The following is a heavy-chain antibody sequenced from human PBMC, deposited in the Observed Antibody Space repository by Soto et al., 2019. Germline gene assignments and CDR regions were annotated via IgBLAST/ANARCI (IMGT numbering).Heavy chain of an antibody. Sequence: ASETLSLTCTVSGGSVSSGSYYWSWIRQPPGKGLEWIGYIYYSGSTNYNPSLKSRVTISVDTSKNQFSLKLSSVTAADTAVYYCARDRSPTPHDAFDIWGQGTMVTVSS. V-gene: IGHV4-61*01. CDR2: IYYSGST. J-gene: IGHJ3*02. CDR1: GGSVSSGSYY. D-gene: IGHD2-15*01. CDR3: ARDRSPTPHDAFDI.